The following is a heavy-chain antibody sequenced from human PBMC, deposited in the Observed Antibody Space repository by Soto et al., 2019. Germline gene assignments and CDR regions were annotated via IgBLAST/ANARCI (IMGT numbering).Heavy chain of an antibody. Sequence: QVQLVQSGADVKSPRSSVKVSCKASGGTFSNYAINWVRQAPGQGLEWVGGIIPVLGTKNHAQRFQARVTITADESTSTVVMELSSLRSDDTAVYFCASKSWSPYNRDYYSNVGVWGQGNTVTVSS. CDR3: ASKSWSPYNRDYYSNVGV. D-gene: IGHD2-21*02. CDR1: GGTFSNYA. V-gene: IGHV1-69*11. J-gene: IGHJ6*02. CDR2: IIPVLGTK.